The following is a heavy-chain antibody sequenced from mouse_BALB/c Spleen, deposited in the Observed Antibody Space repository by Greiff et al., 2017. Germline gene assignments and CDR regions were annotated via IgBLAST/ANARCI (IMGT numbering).Heavy chain of an antibody. CDR3: ARSYYGLYYYAMDY. Sequence: VHVKQSGPSLVKPSQTLSLTCSVTGDSITSGYWNWIRKFPGNKLEYMGYISYSGSTYYNPSLKSRISITRDTSKNQYYLQLNSVTTEDTATYYCARSYYGLYYYAMDYWGQGTSVTVSS. CDR2: ISYSGST. J-gene: IGHJ4*01. CDR1: GDSITSGY. D-gene: IGHD1-2*01. V-gene: IGHV3-8*02.